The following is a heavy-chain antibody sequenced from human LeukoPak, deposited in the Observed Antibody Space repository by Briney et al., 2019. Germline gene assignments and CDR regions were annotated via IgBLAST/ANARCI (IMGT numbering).Heavy chain of an antibody. V-gene: IGHV3-7*04. CDR1: GFTFNIFW. Sequence: GGSLRLSCAASGFTFNIFWMSWVRQAPGKGLEWAANIKHDGSEKYYVDSVKGRFTISRDNAKNSLILQMNSLRGEDTAVYYCARALGDSTGDYWGQGTLVTVSS. J-gene: IGHJ4*02. CDR3: ARALGDSTGDY. D-gene: IGHD3-16*01. CDR2: IKHDGSEK.